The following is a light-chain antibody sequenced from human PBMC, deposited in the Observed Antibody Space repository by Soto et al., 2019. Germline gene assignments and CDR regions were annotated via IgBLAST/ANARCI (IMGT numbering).Light chain of an antibody. CDR2: AAS. J-gene: IGKJ5*01. CDR3: QQYYSYPPIT. CDR1: QGISSY. Sequence: AIQLTQSPSSLSASTGDRVTITCRASQGISSYLAWYQQKPGKAPKPLIYAASTLQSGVPSRFSGSGSGTDFTLTISCLQSEDFATYYCQQYYSYPPITFGQGTRLEI. V-gene: IGKV1-8*01.